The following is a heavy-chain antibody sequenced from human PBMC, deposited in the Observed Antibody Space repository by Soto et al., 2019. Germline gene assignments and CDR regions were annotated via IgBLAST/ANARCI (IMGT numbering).Heavy chain of an antibody. Sequence: GGSLRLSCAASGFTFSSYSMNWVRQAPGKGLEWVSSISSSSSYIYYADSVKGRFTISRDNAKNSLYLQMNSLRAEDTAVYYCAREVSGYSSGYPGFDDWGQGTLVTVSS. CDR1: GFTFSSYS. J-gene: IGHJ4*02. CDR3: AREVSGYSSGYPGFDD. CDR2: ISSSSSYI. D-gene: IGHD3-22*01. V-gene: IGHV3-21*01.